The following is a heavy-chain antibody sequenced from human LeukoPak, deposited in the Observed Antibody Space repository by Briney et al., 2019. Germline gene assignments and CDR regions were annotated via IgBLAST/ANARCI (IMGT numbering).Heavy chain of an antibody. Sequence: GGSLRLSCIGSEFTFRSYAMNCVRQAPGKGLEWVSSISGTSDDIYYGDSVKGRFTISSGNFKNTLYLQMNSLRAEDTAVYYCAKGRIVGATSVDYWGQGTLVTVSS. D-gene: IGHD1-26*01. CDR1: EFTFRSYA. CDR3: AKGRIVGATSVDY. V-gene: IGHV3-23*01. J-gene: IGHJ4*02. CDR2: ISGTSDDI.